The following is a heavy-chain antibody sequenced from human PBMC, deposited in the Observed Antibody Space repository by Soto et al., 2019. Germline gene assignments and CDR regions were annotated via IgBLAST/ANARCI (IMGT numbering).Heavy chain of an antibody. J-gene: IGHJ4*02. Sequence: PSETLSLTCTVSGGSISNSYWTWIRRPAGKGLEWIGRIYPTGTTNYNPSLKSRVTMSADTSKNQFSLKLRSVTAADTAVYYCARDPKGWYYFDFWGQGTLVTVSS. CDR1: GGSISNSY. V-gene: IGHV4-4*07. CDR2: IYPTGTT. CDR3: ARDPKGWYYFDF. D-gene: IGHD6-19*01.